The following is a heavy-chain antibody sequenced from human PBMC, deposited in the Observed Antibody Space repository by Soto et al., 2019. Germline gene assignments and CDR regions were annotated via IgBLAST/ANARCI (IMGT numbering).Heavy chain of an antibody. CDR1: GFPFNTYW. CDR3: AREYYGLLTGYYNDF. D-gene: IGHD3-9*01. Sequence: QLLESGGGLVQPGGSLRLSCAASGFPFNTYWMHWVRHTPGKGLDWVSRISGDGSTTYYADSVTGRFTVSRDSAKNTLYLHMSGLRAEDTAVYFCAREYYGLLTGYYNDFWGQGTLVSVSS. V-gene: IGHV3-74*01. CDR2: ISGDGSTT. J-gene: IGHJ4*02.